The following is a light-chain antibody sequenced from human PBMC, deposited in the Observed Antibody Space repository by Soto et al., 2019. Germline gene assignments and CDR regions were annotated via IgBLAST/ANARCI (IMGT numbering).Light chain of an antibody. CDR2: KNN. V-gene: IGLV1-44*01. J-gene: IGLJ1*01. Sequence: QSVLTQPPSASGAPGQRVTISCSGSSTNLGSNTVNWYQQLPGTAPKLLIYKNNQRPSGVPDRFSGSKSGTSASLAISGLQSEDGADYYCAAWDDSLNGYVFGTGTKLTVL. CDR1: STNLGSNT. CDR3: AAWDDSLNGYV.